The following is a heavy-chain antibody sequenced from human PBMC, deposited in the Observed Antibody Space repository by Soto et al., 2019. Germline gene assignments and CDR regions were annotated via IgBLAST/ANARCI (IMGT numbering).Heavy chain of an antibody. Sequence: SETLSLTCTVSGGSISSGDYYWSWIRQPPGKGLEWIGYIYYSGSTNYNPSLKSRVTISVGTSKNQFSLKLSSVTAADTAVYYCATLNDGAPDYYDSSGYFDYWGQGTLVTVSS. V-gene: IGHV4-61*08. D-gene: IGHD3-22*01. CDR1: GGSISSGDYY. J-gene: IGHJ4*02. CDR2: IYYSGST. CDR3: ATLNDGAPDYYDSSGYFDY.